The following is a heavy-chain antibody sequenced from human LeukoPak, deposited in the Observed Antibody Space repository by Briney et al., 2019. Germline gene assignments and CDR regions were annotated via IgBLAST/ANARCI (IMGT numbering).Heavy chain of an antibody. V-gene: IGHV1-2*02. CDR1: GYTFTGYY. J-gene: IGHJ3*02. CDR3: ATAGARLFDI. CDR2: INPNSGGT. Sequence: ASVKVSCTASGYTFTGYYMHWVRQAPGQGLEWMGWINPNSGGTNYAQKFQGRVTMTRDTSISTAYMELSSLRSEDTAVYYCATAGARLFDIWGQGTMVTVSS. D-gene: IGHD3-10*01.